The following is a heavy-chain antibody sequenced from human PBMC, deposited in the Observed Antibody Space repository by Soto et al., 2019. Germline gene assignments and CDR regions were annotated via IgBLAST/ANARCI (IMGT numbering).Heavy chain of an antibody. CDR2: TYYSGNT. CDR3: ARERGESLDGLYRDDP. D-gene: IGHD3-16*02. J-gene: IGHJ5*02. V-gene: IGHV4-30-4*01. Sequence: PSETLSLTCTASGGSTSSDNYRSWIRQPRGKGLGWIGLTYYSGNTYYDPSLKSRLAISIDTSKNTLYLKMSYVTAADTAVYFCARERGESLDGLYRDDPCGKGLLVTVSS. CDR1: GGSTSSDNY.